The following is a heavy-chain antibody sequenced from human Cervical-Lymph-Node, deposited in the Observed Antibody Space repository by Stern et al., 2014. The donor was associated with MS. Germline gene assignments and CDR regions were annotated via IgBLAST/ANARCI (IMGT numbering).Heavy chain of an antibody. CDR1: GDSISSTSYY. CDR2: IYVGGST. CDR3: ARDGLIDYKFDQ. J-gene: IGHJ4*02. D-gene: IGHD4/OR15-4a*01. V-gene: IGHV4-61*02. Sequence: QVQLQESGPGLVKPSQTLTLSCTVSGDSISSTSYYWNWIRQPAGKGLEWIGRIYVGGSTNYKPSLKSRVTITVETSKNQFSRRLTSVTAADTAVYYCARDGLIDYKFDQWGQGILVTVSS.